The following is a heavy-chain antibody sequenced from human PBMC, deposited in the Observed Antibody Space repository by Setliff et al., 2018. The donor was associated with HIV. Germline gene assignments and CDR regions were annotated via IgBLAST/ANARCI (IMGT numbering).Heavy chain of an antibody. Sequence: PGGSLRLSCATSGFTLSTYGMHWVRQAPGKGLEWVARVHYNGNDKFYVDSVKGRFTISRDNSENTLYLQMDGLRAEGTAVYYCAKDKGGYNWNYFYYWGPGTQVTVSS. V-gene: IGHV3-30*02. J-gene: IGHJ4*02. CDR1: GFTLSTYG. CDR2: VHYNGNDK. CDR3: AKDKGGYNWNYFYY. D-gene: IGHD1-20*01.